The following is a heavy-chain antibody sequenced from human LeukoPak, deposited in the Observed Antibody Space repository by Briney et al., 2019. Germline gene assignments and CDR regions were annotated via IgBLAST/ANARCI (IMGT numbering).Heavy chain of an antibody. V-gene: IGHV4-59*01. D-gene: IGHD3-10*01. J-gene: IGHJ4*02. CDR2: IYYSGST. CDR1: GGSISSYY. Sequence: SETLSLTCTVSGGSISSYYWSWIRQPPGKGLEWIGYIYYSGSTNYNPSLKSRVTISVDTSKNQFSLKLSSVTAADTAVYYCARANGPDMVRGAIPDYWGQGTLVTVSS. CDR3: ARANGPDMVRGAIPDY.